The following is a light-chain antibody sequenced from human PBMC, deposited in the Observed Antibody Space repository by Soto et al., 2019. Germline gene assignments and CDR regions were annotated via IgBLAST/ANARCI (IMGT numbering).Light chain of an antibody. CDR3: ATWDGSLPGEV. Sequence: QSVLTQSPSVSAAPGQTVTISCSGSSSNIGNNYVSWYQQLPGTAPKLLIYDNNKRHSGIPDRFSGSKSGTSGTLDITGLQTGDEADYYCATWDGSLPGEVFGGGTKLTVL. V-gene: IGLV1-51*01. CDR1: SSNIGNNY. J-gene: IGLJ2*01. CDR2: DNN.